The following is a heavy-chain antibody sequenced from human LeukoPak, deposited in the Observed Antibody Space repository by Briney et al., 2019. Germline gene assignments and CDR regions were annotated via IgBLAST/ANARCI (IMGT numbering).Heavy chain of an antibody. CDR3: ARDYTGILWFGTAGLDAFDI. J-gene: IGHJ3*02. CDR1: GGSISSSSYY. D-gene: IGHD3-10*01. Sequence: KPSETLSLTCTVSGGSISSSSYYWGWIRQPPGKGLEWIGSIYYSGSTYYNTSLKSRVTISVDTSKNQLALKLSSVTAADTAVYYCARDYTGILWFGTAGLDAFDIWGQGTMVTVSS. CDR2: IYYSGST. V-gene: IGHV4-39*06.